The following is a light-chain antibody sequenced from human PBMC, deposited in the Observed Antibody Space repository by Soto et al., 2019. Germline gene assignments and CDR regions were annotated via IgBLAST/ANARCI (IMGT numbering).Light chain of an antibody. CDR3: QQHYSTPT. CDR1: QSILSNSNNKNY. Sequence: DIVMTQSPDSLAVSLGERATINCKSSQSILSNSNNKNYLAWYQQKPGQPPKLLIYWASTRESGVPDRFSCSGSRTDFTITTSSLQAEDVAVYYCQQHYSTPTFGQGTKVEIK. J-gene: IGKJ1*01. CDR2: WAS. V-gene: IGKV4-1*01.